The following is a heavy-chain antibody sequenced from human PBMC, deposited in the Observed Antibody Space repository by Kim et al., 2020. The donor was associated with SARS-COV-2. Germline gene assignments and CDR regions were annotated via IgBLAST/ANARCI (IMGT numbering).Heavy chain of an antibody. Sequence: VDAGKGRFTISRDNAKNSLYLQMNSLRADDTAVYYCARDLTVSTRGFDYWGQGTLVTVSS. J-gene: IGHJ4*02. CDR3: ARDLTVSTRGFDY. D-gene: IGHD4-17*01. V-gene: IGHV3-7*03.